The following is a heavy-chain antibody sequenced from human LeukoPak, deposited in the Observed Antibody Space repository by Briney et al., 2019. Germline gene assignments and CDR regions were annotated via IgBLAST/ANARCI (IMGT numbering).Heavy chain of an antibody. CDR2: IYYSRST. CDR3: AKWSDYANAFDI. V-gene: IGHV4-59*01. J-gene: IGHJ3*02. CDR1: GGSITSYY. D-gene: IGHD4-17*01. Sequence: SETLTLTCTVSGGSITSYYWSWIRQSPGKGLEWIGLIYYSRSTNYSSSLKSRVTISIDTSRKQFSLKVSSVTAADTVMYYCAKWSDYANAFDIWGQGTVVIVSS.